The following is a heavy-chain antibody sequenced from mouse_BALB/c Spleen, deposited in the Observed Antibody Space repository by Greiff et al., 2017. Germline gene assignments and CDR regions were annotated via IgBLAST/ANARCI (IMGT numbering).Heavy chain of an antibody. CDR2: ISSGGGST. CDR1: GFAFSSYD. CDR3: ARPAYYGNYVFAY. Sequence: EVKLVESGGGLVKPGGSLKLSCAASGFAFSSYDMSWVRQTPEKRLEWVAYISSGGGSTYYPDTVKGRFTISRDNAKNTLYLQMSSLKSEDTAMYYCARPAYYGNYVFAYWGQGTLVTVSA. V-gene: IGHV5-12-1*01. D-gene: IGHD2-10*01. J-gene: IGHJ3*01.